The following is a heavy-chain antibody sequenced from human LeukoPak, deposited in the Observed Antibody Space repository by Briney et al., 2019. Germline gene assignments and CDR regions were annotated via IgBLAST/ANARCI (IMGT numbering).Heavy chain of an antibody. CDR1: GLTFSSYA. CDR3: ARDGRGYSYGSDY. D-gene: IGHD5-18*01. V-gene: IGHV3-30-3*01. CDR2: ISYDGSNK. Sequence: PGGSLRLSCAASGLTFSSYAIHWVRQAPGKGLEWVAVISYDGSNKYYAASVKGRFPISRDNSKNTLYLQMSSLRAEDTAVYYCARDGRGYSYGSDYWGQGTLVTVSS. J-gene: IGHJ4*02.